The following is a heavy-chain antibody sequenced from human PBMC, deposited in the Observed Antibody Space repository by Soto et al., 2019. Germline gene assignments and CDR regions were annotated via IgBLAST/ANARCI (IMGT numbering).Heavy chain of an antibody. Sequence: SETLSLTCSVSGGSISRSTYYWGWIRQPPGKGLEWIAIIYDNGKTYYSPSLKSRVTISVDTSKNQFSLKLSSVTAADTAVYYCARHKAQDDWLEPWGQGTLVTVSS. V-gene: IGHV4-39*01. CDR3: ARHKAQDDWLEP. CDR1: GGSISRSTYY. J-gene: IGHJ5*02. CDR2: IYDNGKT.